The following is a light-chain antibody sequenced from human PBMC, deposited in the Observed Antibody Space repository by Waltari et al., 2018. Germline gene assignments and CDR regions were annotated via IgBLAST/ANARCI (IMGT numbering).Light chain of an antibody. J-gene: IGLJ2*01. CDR3: SSYAGGNNWV. Sequence: QSALTQPPYASGSPGQSVTISCTGTSSDVGRYNYVSWYQPHPGKGPKLIIYEATRRPSGVPYRFSASKSANTASLTVSGLQAEDEADYFCSSYAGGNNWVFGGGTKLTVL. V-gene: IGLV2-8*01. CDR1: SSDVGRYNY. CDR2: EAT.